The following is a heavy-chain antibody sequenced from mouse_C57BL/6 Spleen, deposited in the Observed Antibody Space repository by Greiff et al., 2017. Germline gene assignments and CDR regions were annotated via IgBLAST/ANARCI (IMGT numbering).Heavy chain of an antibody. CDR1: GFTFSDYY. CDR2: INYDGSST. J-gene: IGHJ1*03. Sequence: EVQRVESEGGLVQPGSSMKLSCTASGFTFSDYYMAWVRQVPEKGLEWVANINYDGSSTYYLDSLKSRFIISRDNAKNILYLQMSSLKSEDTATYYCARRAPGNWYFDVWGTGTTVTVSS. D-gene: IGHD3-3*01. V-gene: IGHV5-16*01. CDR3: ARRAPGNWYFDV.